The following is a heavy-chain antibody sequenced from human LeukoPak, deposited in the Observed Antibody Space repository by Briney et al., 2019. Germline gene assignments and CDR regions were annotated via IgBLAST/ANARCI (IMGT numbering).Heavy chain of an antibody. J-gene: IGHJ5*02. Sequence: ASVKVSCKASGYTFSDYYMHWVRQAPGQGLEWMGWINPDSGGTKYAQKLQGRVTMTTDTSTSTAYMELRSLRSDDTSVYYCARVSPHRKISYGYQNWFDTWGQGTLVTVSS. CDR2: INPDSGGT. D-gene: IGHD5-18*01. CDR3: ARVSPHRKISYGYQNWFDT. V-gene: IGHV1-2*02. CDR1: GYTFSDYY.